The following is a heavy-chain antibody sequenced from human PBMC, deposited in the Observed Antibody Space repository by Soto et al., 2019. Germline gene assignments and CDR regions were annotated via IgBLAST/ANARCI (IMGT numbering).Heavy chain of an antibody. V-gene: IGHV3-23*01. CDR3: AKSPVAGTGRFFDY. J-gene: IGHJ4*02. Sequence: GGSLRLSCAASGFTFSSYAMSWVRQAPGKGVEWVSAISGSGGSTYYADSVKGRFTISRDNSKNTLYLQMNSLRAEDTAVYYCAKSPVAGTGRFFDYWGQGTLVTVSS. CDR1: GFTFSSYA. CDR2: ISGSGGST. D-gene: IGHD6-19*01.